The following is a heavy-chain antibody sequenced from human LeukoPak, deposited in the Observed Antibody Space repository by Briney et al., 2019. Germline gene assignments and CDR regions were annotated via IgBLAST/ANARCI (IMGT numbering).Heavy chain of an antibody. J-gene: IGHJ4*02. D-gene: IGHD3-10*01. V-gene: IGHV4-4*02. CDR1: GVSIRSGGY. CDR3: TRHGSYSHGF. CDR2: IYVTGST. Sequence: PSETLSLTCAVSGVSIRSGGYWSWVRQPPGKGLEWIGQIYVTGSTNYNPYLESRVIMSLDKSRNQLSLRLKSMTAADTAVYYCTRHGSYSHGFWGQGALVTVAS.